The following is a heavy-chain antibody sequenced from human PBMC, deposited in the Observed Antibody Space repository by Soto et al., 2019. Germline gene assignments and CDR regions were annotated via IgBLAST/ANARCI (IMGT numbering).Heavy chain of an antibody. V-gene: IGHV3-23*01. CDR2: ISGGGSNT. CDR1: GFPFSSYV. Sequence: PGGSLRLSCAASGFPFSSYVMAWVRQAPGNGLERVSGISGGGSNTFYADSVKGRFTISRDNSKNTLLLQMNSLGAEDTAVYYCAKDSNKYSSSLRGRYFDYWGQGIGVTVSS. D-gene: IGHD4-4*01. J-gene: IGHJ4*02. CDR3: AKDSNKYSSSLRGRYFDY.